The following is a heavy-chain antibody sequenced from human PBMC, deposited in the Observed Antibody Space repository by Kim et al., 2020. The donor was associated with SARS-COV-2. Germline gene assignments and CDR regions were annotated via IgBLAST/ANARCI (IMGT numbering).Heavy chain of an antibody. Sequence: ASVKVSCKASGYTFTNYKMHWVRQAPGQGLEWMGILTPIDGATTYAQKFQGRVTLTRDTSTSTVYMELSSLGSGDTAVYYCAGDTTKWSFDYWGQGTLVTVSS. J-gene: IGHJ4*02. CDR1: GYTFTNYK. V-gene: IGHV1-46*01. CDR3: AGDTTKWSFDY. CDR2: LTPIDGAT. D-gene: IGHD1-26*01.